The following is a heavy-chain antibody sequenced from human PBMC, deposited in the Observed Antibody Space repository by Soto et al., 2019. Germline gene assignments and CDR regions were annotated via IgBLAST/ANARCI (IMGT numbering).Heavy chain of an antibody. CDR1: GGSISSGGYY. CDR2: IYYSGST. V-gene: IGHV4-31*03. D-gene: IGHD1-26*01. Sequence: SETLSLTCTVSGGSISSGGYYWSWIRQHPGKGLEWIGYIYYSGSTYYNPSLKSRVTISVVMSKNQFSLKLSSVTAADTVVYYCARDGGIVGATAVDYWGQGTLVTVSS. J-gene: IGHJ4*02. CDR3: ARDGGIVGATAVDY.